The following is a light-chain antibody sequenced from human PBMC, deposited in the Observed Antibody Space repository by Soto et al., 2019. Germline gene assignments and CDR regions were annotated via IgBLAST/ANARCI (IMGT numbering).Light chain of an antibody. CDR3: SSYSGSSNFVV. CDR1: SSDVGGYDY. V-gene: IGLV2-8*01. CDR2: EVS. Sequence: QSALTQPPSASGSPGQSVTMSCSGTSSDVGGYDYVSWYQQNPGKAPKLMIYEVSKRPSGVPDRFFGSKSGNTASLTVSGLQAEDEADYYCSSYSGSSNFVVFGGWTKGTVL. J-gene: IGLJ2*01.